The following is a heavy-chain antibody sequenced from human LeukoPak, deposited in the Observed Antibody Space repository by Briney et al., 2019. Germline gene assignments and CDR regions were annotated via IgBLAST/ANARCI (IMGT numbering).Heavy chain of an antibody. CDR2: INHSGST. J-gene: IGHJ6*03. D-gene: IGHD4-17*01. V-gene: IGHV4-34*01. Sequence: SETLSLTCAVYGGSFSGYYWSWIRQPPGKGLEWIGEINHSGSTNYNPSLKSRVTISVDTSKNQFSLKLSSVTAADTAVYYCAGLYGDYRMYYYYYMDVWGKGTTVTISS. CDR1: GGSFSGYY. CDR3: AGLYGDYRMYYYYYMDV.